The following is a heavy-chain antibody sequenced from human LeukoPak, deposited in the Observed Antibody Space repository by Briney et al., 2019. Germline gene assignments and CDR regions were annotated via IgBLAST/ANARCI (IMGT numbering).Heavy chain of an antibody. CDR1: GGTFSSYA. V-gene: IGHV1-69*06. CDR3: ARVYCSSTSCYETRFVP. Sequence: SVKVSCKASGGTFSSYAISWVRQAPGQGLEWMGGIIPIFGTANYAQKFQGRVTITADKSTSTAYMELSSLRSEDTAVYYCARVYCSSTSCYETRFVPWGQGTLVTVSS. D-gene: IGHD2-2*01. J-gene: IGHJ5*02. CDR2: IIPIFGTA.